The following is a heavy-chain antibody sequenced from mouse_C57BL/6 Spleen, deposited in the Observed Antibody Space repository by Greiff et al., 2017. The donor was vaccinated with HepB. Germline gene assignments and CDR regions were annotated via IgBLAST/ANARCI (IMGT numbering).Heavy chain of an antibody. Sequence: VQLQESGAELVKPGASVKLSCKASGYTFTSYWMHWVKQRPGQGLEWFGMIHPNSGSTNYNEKFKSKATLTVDKSTSTAYMQLSSLTSEDAAVYCCARKTTVVGDFDYWGQGTPLTVSS. D-gene: IGHD1-1*01. CDR1: GYTFTSYW. CDR3: ARKTTVVGDFDY. CDR2: IHPNSGST. V-gene: IGHV1-64*01. J-gene: IGHJ2*01.